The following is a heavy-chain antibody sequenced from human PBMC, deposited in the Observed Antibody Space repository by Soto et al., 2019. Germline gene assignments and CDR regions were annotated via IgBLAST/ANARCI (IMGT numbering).Heavy chain of an antibody. D-gene: IGHD3-16*01. J-gene: IGHJ6*02. CDR3: ARDGLFGVSLGNYYYYGMDV. V-gene: IGHV4-4*07. Sequence: SEPLSLTCTVSGGSISSYYWRWIRQPAGKGLEWIGRIYTSGSTNYNPSLKSRVTMSVDTSKNQFSLKLSSVTAADTAVYYCARDGLFGVSLGNYYYYGMDVWGQGTTVTVSS. CDR2: IYTSGST. CDR1: GGSISSYY.